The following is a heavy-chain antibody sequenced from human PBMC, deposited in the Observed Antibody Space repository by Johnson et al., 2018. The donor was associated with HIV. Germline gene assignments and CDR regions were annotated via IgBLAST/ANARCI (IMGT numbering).Heavy chain of an antibody. D-gene: IGHD4-17*01. J-gene: IGHJ3*01. CDR3: ATLTVRSRGFDV. V-gene: IGHV3-20*04. Sequence: EVQLVVSGGGLVRPGGSLKVSCAGSGFRFDNYGMSWVRQAPGKGLEWVAGINWNGDTTTYADSVKGRFTISRDNAKNSLYLQMNSLRAEDTAFYYCATLTVRSRGFDVWGPGTKVTVSS. CDR2: INWNGDTT. CDR1: GFRFDNYG.